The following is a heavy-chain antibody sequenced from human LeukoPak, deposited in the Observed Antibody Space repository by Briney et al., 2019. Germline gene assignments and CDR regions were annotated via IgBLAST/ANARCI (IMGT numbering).Heavy chain of an antibody. D-gene: IGHD5-24*01. CDR1: GGSISSYY. CDR3: ARHVGMATYWYFDL. Sequence: SETLSLTCTVSGGSISSYYWSWIRQPPGKGLEWIGYIYYSGSTNYNPSLKSRVTISVDTSKNQFSLKLSSVTAADTAVYYCARHVGMATYWYFDLWGRGTLVTVS. CDR2: IYYSGST. V-gene: IGHV4-59*08. J-gene: IGHJ2*01.